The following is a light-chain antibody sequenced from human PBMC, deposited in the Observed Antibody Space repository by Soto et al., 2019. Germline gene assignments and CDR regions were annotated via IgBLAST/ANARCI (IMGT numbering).Light chain of an antibody. J-gene: IGKJ1*01. V-gene: IGKV1-5*03. CDR2: KAS. Sequence: DIQMAQSRSSLSASVGGRVTITCRASQSISSWLAWYQQKPGKAPKLLIYKASSLESGVPSRFSGSGSGTEFTLTISSLQPDDFATYYCQQYNSYSQTFGQGTKVDIK. CDR1: QSISSW. CDR3: QQYNSYSQT.